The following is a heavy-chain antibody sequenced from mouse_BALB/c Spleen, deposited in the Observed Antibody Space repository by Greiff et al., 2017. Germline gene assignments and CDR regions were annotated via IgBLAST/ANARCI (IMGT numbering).Heavy chain of an antibody. CDR1: GYSITSGYY. J-gene: IGHJ1*01. V-gene: IGHV3-6*02. Sequence: EVQLVESGPGLVKPSQSLSLTCSVTGYSITSGYYWNWIRQFPGNKLEWMGYISYDGRNNYNPSLKNRISITRDTSKNQFFLKLNSVTTEDTATYYCARGSYWYFDVWGAGTTVTVSS. CDR2: ISYDGRN. CDR3: ARGSYWYFDV.